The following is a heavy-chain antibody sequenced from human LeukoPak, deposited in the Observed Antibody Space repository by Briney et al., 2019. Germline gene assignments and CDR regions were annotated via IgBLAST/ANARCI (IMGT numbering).Heavy chain of an antibody. V-gene: IGHV4-34*01. CDR2: INHSGST. CDR1: GGSFSGYY. J-gene: IGHJ6*03. D-gene: IGHD3-22*01. CDR3: ASGYYYDSSGYYYYYYMDV. Sequence: SETLSLTCAVYGGSFSGYYWSWIRQPPGKGLEWIGEINHSGSTNYNPSLKSRVTISVDTSKNQFSLKLSSVTAADTAVYYCASGYYYDSSGYYYYYYMDVWGKGTTVTISS.